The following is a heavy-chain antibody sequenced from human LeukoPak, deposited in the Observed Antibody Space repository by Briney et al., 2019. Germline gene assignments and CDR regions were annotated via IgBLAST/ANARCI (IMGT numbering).Heavy chain of an antibody. Sequence: PSETLSLTCTVSGGSISSSSYYWGWSRQPPGKGLEWIGSIYYSGSTYYNPSLKSRVTISVDTSKNQFSLKLSSVTAADTAVYYCARQVVVPSVFQHWGQGTLVTVSS. V-gene: IGHV4-39*07. J-gene: IGHJ1*01. CDR2: IYYSGST. CDR3: ARQVVVPSVFQH. CDR1: GGSISSSSYY. D-gene: IGHD3-22*01.